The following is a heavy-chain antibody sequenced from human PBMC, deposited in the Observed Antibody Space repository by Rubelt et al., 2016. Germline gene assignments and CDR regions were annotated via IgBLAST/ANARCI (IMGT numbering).Heavy chain of an antibody. V-gene: IGHV3-33*01. J-gene: IGHJ4*02. CDR1: GFTFRSYG. D-gene: IGHD1-7*01. CDR3: ARENYGFVRSLDY. Sequence: AASGFTFRSYGMNWVRQAPGKGLEWVGVIWYDGSNKYYADSVKGRFTISRDNSKKTLHLQMNSLRAEDTAVYYCARENYGFVRSLDYWGQGTLVTVSS. CDR2: IWYDGSNK.